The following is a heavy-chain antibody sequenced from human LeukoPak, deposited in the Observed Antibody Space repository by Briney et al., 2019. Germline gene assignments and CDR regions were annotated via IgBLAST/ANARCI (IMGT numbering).Heavy chain of an antibody. CDR2: MNSNSDNT. CDR3: ARDHYSSGWYPSTGFDY. J-gene: IGHJ4*02. Sequence: ASVKVSCKASGYTFTSYDINWVRQATGQGLEWMGWMNSNSDNTGYAQKFQGRVTITRNTSISTAYMELSRLRSDDTAVYYCARDHYSSGWYPSTGFDYWGQGTLVTVSS. V-gene: IGHV1-8*03. CDR1: GYTFTSYD. D-gene: IGHD6-19*01.